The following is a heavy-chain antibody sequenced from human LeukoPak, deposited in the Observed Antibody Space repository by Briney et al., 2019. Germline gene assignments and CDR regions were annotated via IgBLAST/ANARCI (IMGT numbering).Heavy chain of an antibody. V-gene: IGHV1-58*01. D-gene: IGHD6-6*01. J-gene: IGHJ5*02. CDR2: IVVGSGNT. CDR1: GFTFTSSA. Sequence: ASVKVSCKASGFTFTSSAVQWVRQARGQRLEWIGWIVVGSGNTNYAQKFQERVSINRDMSTSTAYMELSSLRSEDTAVYYCARGGLREQLVNWFDPWGQGTLVTVSS. CDR3: ARGGLREQLVNWFDP.